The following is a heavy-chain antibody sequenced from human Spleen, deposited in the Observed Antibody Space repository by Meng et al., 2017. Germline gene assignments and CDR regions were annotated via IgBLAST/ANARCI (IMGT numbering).Heavy chain of an antibody. Sequence: ESLKISCTVSGGSISYYYWSWIRQPPGKRLEWIGYIYYSGSTTYNPSLKSRVTISVDTSKNQFSLKLISVTAADTAVYYGARDLYSSTWYHCYYCGQVT. CDR3: ARDLYSSTWYHCYY. J-gene: IGHJ4*02. V-gene: IGHV4-59*01. D-gene: IGHD6-13*01. CDR2: IYYSGST. CDR1: GGSISYYY.